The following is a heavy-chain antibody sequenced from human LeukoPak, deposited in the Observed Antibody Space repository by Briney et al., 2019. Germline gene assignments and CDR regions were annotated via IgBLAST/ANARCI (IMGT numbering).Heavy chain of an antibody. CDR3: AKSGIVDDAFDI. CDR1: GFTVSSSY. J-gene: IGHJ3*02. CDR2: IYSGGST. D-gene: IGHD2-21*01. V-gene: IGHV3-53*05. Sequence: GGSLRLSCAASGFTVSSSYMSWVRQAPGKGLEWVSVIYSGGSTYYADSVMGRFTISRDNSKNTLYLQMNSLRAEDTALYYCAKSGIVDDAFDIWGQGTMVTVSS.